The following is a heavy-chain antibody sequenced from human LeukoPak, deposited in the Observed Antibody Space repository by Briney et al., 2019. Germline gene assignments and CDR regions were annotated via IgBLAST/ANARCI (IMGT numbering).Heavy chain of an antibody. V-gene: IGHV4-31*03. CDR1: GGSISSGSYY. D-gene: IGHD5-12*01. CDR2: IYYSGNS. Sequence: SETLSLTCTVSGGSISSGSYYWNWIRQHPGKGLEWIGYIYYSGNSYYHPSLKSRVTISLDSSKNHFSLNLSSVTAADTAVYYCARLIVAANDFDYWGQGTLVTVSS. J-gene: IGHJ4*02. CDR3: ARLIVAANDFDY.